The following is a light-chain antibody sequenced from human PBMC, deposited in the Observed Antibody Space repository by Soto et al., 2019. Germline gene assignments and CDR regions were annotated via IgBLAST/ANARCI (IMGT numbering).Light chain of an antibody. J-gene: IGKJ4*01. Sequence: DIQMTQSPSSLSASVGDRVSITCRASQSISNSINWYQQKVGKAPKLLIYAASNLQGGVPSRFSGSGSGTDFTLSIGSLQPEDFAIYYCQQSYSAPLTFGGGTRVEIK. CDR3: QQSYSAPLT. CDR2: AAS. CDR1: QSISNS. V-gene: IGKV1-39*01.